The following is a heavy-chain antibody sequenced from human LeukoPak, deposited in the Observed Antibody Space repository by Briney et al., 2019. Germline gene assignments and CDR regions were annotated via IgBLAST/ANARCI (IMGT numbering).Heavy chain of an antibody. CDR2: IWYDGSNK. CDR3: ARGYTSGWYYFDY. CDR1: GFTFSSYG. D-gene: IGHD6-19*01. V-gene: IGHV3-33*01. J-gene: IGHJ4*02. Sequence: GGSLRLSCAASGFTFSSYGMHWVRQAPGKGLEWVAVIWYDGSNKYYADSVKGRFIISRDNAKNTLYLQMNSLRAEDTAVYYCARGYTSGWYYFDYWGQGTLVTASS.